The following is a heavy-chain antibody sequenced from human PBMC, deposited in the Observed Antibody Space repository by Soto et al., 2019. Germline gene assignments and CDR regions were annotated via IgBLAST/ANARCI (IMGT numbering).Heavy chain of an antibody. J-gene: IGHJ5*02. V-gene: IGHV3-7*01. CDR1: GFTFSSYW. CDR3: ARGNYGDYGNWFDP. CDR2: IKQYGSEK. D-gene: IGHD4-17*01. Sequence: EVQLVESGGGLVQPGGSLRLSCAASGFTFSSYWMSWVRQAPGKGLEWVANIKQYGSEKYYVDSVKGRFTISRDNAKNSLYLQMNSLRAEDTAVYYCARGNYGDYGNWFDPWGQGTLVTVSS.